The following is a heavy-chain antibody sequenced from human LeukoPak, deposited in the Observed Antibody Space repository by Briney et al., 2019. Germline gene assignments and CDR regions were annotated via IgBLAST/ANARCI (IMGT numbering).Heavy chain of an antibody. V-gene: IGHV3-7*03. CDR3: ARRYFDS. CDR2: IKQDGSAK. J-gene: IGHJ4*02. Sequence: GGSLRLSCAASVFTFSDYWMHWVRQAPWKGLEWVANIKQDGSAKYYVDSVKGRFTISRDNAKNSLYLQMNSLRAEDTAVYYCARRYFDSWGQGTLVTVSS. CDR1: VFTFSDYW.